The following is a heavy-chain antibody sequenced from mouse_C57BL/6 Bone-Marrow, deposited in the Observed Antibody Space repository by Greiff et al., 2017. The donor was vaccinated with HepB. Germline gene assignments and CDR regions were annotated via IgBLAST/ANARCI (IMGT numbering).Heavy chain of an antibody. D-gene: IGHD2-1*01. CDR2: ISNGGGST. CDR3: ARPPYGNYGFAY. J-gene: IGHJ3*01. V-gene: IGHV5-12*01. CDR1: GFTFSDYY. Sequence: EVKLMESGGGLVQPGGSLKLSCAASGFTFSDYYMYWVRQTPEKRLEWVAYISNGGGSTYYPDTVKGRFTISRDNAKNTLYLQMSRLKSEDTAMYYCARPPYGNYGFAYWGQGTLVTVSA.